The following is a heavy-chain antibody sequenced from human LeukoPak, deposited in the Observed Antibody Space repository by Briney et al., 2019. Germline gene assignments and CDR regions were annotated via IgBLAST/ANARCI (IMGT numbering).Heavy chain of an antibody. J-gene: IGHJ4*02. CDR1: GCTFTSYA. V-gene: IGHV1-3*01. CDR2: INAGNGNT. Sequence: GASVKVSCKASGCTFTSYAMHWVRQAPGQRLEWMGWINAGNGNTKYSQKFQGRVTITRDTSASTAYMELSSLRSEDTAVYYCARLAELATSIDYWGQGTLVTVSS. D-gene: IGHD5-24*01. CDR3: ARLAELATSIDY.